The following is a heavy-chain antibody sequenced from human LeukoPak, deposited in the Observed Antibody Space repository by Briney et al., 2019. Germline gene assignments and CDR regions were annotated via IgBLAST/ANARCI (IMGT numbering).Heavy chain of an antibody. J-gene: IGHJ4*02. CDR1: GYSISSGYY. Sequence: SETLSLTCTVSGYSISSGYYWGWIRQPPGKGLEWIGSIYHSGSTYYNPSLKSRVTISVDTSKNQFSLKLSSVTAADTAVYYCAGLRLGELSLWRYFDYWGQGTLVTVSS. D-gene: IGHD3-16*02. CDR2: IYHSGST. CDR3: AGLRLGELSLWRYFDY. V-gene: IGHV4-38-2*02.